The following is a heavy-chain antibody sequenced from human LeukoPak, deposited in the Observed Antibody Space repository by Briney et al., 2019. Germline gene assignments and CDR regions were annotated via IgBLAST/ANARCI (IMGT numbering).Heavy chain of an antibody. CDR3: ARDTTARYLDY. CDR1: GFSFRSHG. Sequence: PGGSLRLSCAASGFSFRSHGMHWVRQAPGKGLEWVAVIWYDGSNQYYADSVKGRFTIPRDNSKNMVFLQMNNLRDDDTAVYYCARDTTARYLDYWGQGALVIVSS. D-gene: IGHD1-1*01. V-gene: IGHV3-33*01. CDR2: IWYDGSNQ. J-gene: IGHJ4*02.